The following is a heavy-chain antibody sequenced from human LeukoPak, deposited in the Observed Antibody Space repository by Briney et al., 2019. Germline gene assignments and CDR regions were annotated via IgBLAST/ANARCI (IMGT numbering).Heavy chain of an antibody. D-gene: IGHD3-16*01. V-gene: IGHV3-48*03. CDR2: ISSSGSTI. CDR1: GFTFSSYE. Sequence: GGSLRLSCAASGFTFSSYEMNWVRQAPGKGLEWVSYISSSGSTIYYADSVKGRFTISRDNAKNSLYLQMNSLRAEDTAVYYCARVSLVGLCGVWGKGTTVTVSS. CDR3: ARVSLVGLCGV. J-gene: IGHJ6*04.